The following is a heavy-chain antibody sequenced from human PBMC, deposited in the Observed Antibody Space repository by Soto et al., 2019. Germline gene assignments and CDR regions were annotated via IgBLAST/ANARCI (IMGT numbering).Heavy chain of an antibody. CDR3: AKGPEKRLGYCSGGSCYFEYFQH. D-gene: IGHD2-15*01. CDR2: ISGSGGST. CDR1: GFTFSSYA. J-gene: IGHJ1*01. Sequence: GGSLRLSCAASGFTFSSYAMSWVRQAPGKGLEWVSAISGSGGSTYYADSVKGRFTISRDNSKNTLYLQMNSLRAEDTAVYYCAKGPEKRLGYCSGGSCYFEYFQHWGQGTLVTVSS. V-gene: IGHV3-23*01.